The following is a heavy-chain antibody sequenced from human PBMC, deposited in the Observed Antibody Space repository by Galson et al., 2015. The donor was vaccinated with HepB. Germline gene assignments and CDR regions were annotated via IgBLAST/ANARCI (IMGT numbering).Heavy chain of an antibody. V-gene: IGHV5-51*01. Sequence: QSGAEVKKPGESLKISCKGSGYSFTSCWIGWVRQMSGKGLEWMGIIYPGDSDTRYSPSFQGQVTISADKSISTAYLQWSSLKASDTAMYYCARGYYYDSSGYYLPFDYWGQGTLVTVSS. CDR3: ARGYYYDSSGYYLPFDY. D-gene: IGHD3-22*01. J-gene: IGHJ4*02. CDR1: GYSFTSCW. CDR2: IYPGDSDT.